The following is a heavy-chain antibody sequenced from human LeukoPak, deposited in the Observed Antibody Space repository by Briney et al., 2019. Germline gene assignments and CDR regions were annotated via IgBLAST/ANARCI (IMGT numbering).Heavy chain of an antibody. D-gene: IGHD5-12*01. J-gene: IGHJ4*02. V-gene: IGHV3-66*01. CDR3: ARGGLDGYTLDY. CDR2: IYSGGST. CDR1: GFTFSSYA. Sequence: GGSLRLSCAASGFTFSSYAMSWVRQAPGKGLEWVSVIYSGGSTYYADSVKGRFTISRDNSKNTLYLQMNSLRAEDTAVYYCARGGLDGYTLDYWGQGTLVTVSS.